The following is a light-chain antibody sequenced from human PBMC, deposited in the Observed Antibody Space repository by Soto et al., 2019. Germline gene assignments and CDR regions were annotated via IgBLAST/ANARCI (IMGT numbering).Light chain of an antibody. V-gene: IGKV2-28*01. CDR1: QSLLHSNGYNY. CDR3: MQALQTPRT. CDR2: LGT. J-gene: IGKJ1*01. Sequence: DIVMTQSPLSLPVTPGESASISCRSSQSLLHSNGYNYLDWYLQKPGQSPQLLIYLGTNRASGVPDRFSGSGSGTDFTLKISRVEAEDVGVYYCMQALQTPRTFCQGTKVQIK.